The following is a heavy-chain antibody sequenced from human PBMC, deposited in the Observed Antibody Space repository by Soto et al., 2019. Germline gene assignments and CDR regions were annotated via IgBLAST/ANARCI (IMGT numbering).Heavy chain of an antibody. V-gene: IGHV4-4*08. CDR3: AREVQQWLENNWFDP. CDR2: IHSSGST. D-gene: IGHD6-19*01. Sequence: PSETLSLTCSVSGAPITNNYWSWIRRPPGKEMEWIGYIHSSGSTNFNPSLKSRLSISVDTSKNQFSLRLSSMTAADTAVYYCAREVQQWLENNWFDPRGQGTLVTVSS. CDR1: GAPITNNY. J-gene: IGHJ5*02.